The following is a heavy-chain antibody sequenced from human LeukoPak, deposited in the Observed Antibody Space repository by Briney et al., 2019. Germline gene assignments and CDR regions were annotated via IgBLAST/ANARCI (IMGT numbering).Heavy chain of an antibody. J-gene: IGHJ6*02. CDR1: GFTFSSYG. V-gene: IGHV3-30*03. D-gene: IGHD5-24*01. Sequence: GGSLRLSCAASGFTFSSYGMHWVRQAPGKGLEWVAVISYDGSNKYYADSVKGRFTISRDNSKNTLYLQMNSLRAEDTAVYYCARDRRMAGPYYYYGMDVWGQGTTVTVSS. CDR2: ISYDGSNK. CDR3: ARDRRMAGPYYYYGMDV.